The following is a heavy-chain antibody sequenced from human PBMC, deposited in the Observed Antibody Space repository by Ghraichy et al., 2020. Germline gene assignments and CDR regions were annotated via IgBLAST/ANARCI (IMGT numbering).Heavy chain of an antibody. J-gene: IGHJ4*02. CDR2: IDPSDSYT. D-gene: IGHD3-9*01. CDR3: ARAQDLTGFDN. CDR1: GFSFTNYW. V-gene: IGHV5-10-1*01. Sequence: GESLNISCKGSGFSFTNYWISWVRQMPGKGLEWMGKIDPSDSYTNYSPSFQGRVTISADKAISTAYLQWSSLEASDTAMYYCARAQDLTGFDNWGQGTLVTVSS.